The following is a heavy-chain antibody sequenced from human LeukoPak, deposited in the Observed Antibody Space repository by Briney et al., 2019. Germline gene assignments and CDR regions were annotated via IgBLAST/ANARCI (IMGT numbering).Heavy chain of an antibody. Sequence: ASVKVSCKASGYTFTSYAMNWVRQAPGQGLEWMGWINTNTGNPTYAQGFTGRFVFSLDTSVSTAYLQISSLKAEDTAVYYCARGEANSVILTGCWFDPGGQGTLVTVSS. CDR1: GYTFTSYA. D-gene: IGHD3-9*01. CDR2: INTNTGNP. V-gene: IGHV7-4-1*02. J-gene: IGHJ5*02. CDR3: ARGEANSVILTGCWFDP.